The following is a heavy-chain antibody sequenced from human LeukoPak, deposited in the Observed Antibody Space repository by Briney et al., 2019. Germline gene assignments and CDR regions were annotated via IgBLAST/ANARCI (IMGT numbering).Heavy chain of an antibody. CDR1: GGSISSYY. Sequence: SETLSLTCTVSGGSISSYYWSWLRQPPGKGLEWIGYIYYSGSTNYNPSLKSRVTISVDTSKNQFSLKLSSVTAADTAVYYCARQEWRDAFDYWGQGTLVTVSS. D-gene: IGHD3-3*01. CDR2: IYYSGST. V-gene: IGHV4-59*08. CDR3: ARQEWRDAFDY. J-gene: IGHJ4*02.